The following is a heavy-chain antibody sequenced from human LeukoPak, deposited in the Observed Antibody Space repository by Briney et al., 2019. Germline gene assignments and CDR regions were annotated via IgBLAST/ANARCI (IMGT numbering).Heavy chain of an antibody. CDR1: GDSVTSGGYF. Sequence: PSETLSLTCAVSGDSVTSGGYFWTWIRQHPGKGLEWNGSISNSGTTSYNPSLKSRVSISLDTSNIHFSLRLGSVTAADTAVYFCARAVVVTSSPDAFDIWGQGTMVTVSS. CDR3: ARAVVVTSSPDAFDI. CDR2: ISNSGTT. D-gene: IGHD3-22*01. V-gene: IGHV4-31*11. J-gene: IGHJ3*02.